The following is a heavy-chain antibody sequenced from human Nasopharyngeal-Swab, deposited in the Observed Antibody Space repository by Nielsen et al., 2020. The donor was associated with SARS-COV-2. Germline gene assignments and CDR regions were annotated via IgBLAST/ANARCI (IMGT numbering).Heavy chain of an antibody. D-gene: IGHD3-3*01. CDR3: AASSVLRFLEPRWWFDP. J-gene: IGHJ5*02. Sequence: GGSLRLSCAASGFTFSSYSMNWVRQAPGKGLEWVSSISSSSSYIYYADSVKGRFTISRDNAKNSLYLQMNSLRAEDTAVYYCAASSVLRFLEPRWWFDPWGQGTLVTVSS. V-gene: IGHV3-21*01. CDR1: GFTFSSYS. CDR2: ISSSSSYI.